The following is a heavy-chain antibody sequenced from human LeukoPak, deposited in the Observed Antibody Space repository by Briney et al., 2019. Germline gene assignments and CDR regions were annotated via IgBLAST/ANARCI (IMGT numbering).Heavy chain of an antibody. J-gene: IGHJ4*02. V-gene: IGHV5-51*01. Sequence: GESLKISCKGSGYSFTSYWIGWVRQMPGKGLEWMGIIYPGDSDTRYSPSFQGQVTISADKSISTAYLQCSSLKASDTAMYYCARQTDIVVVPADDATDPISSSWDYWGQGTLVTVSS. CDR1: GYSFTSYW. CDR3: ARQTDIVVVPADDATDPISSSWDY. CDR2: IYPGDSDT. D-gene: IGHD2-2*01.